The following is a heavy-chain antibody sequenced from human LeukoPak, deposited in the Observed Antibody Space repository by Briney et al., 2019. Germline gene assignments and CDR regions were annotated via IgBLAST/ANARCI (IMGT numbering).Heavy chain of an antibody. J-gene: IGHJ4*02. CDR1: GFTFSSYW. V-gene: IGHV3-7*04. Sequence: GGSLRLSCAASGFTFSSYWMNWVRQAPGKGLEWVANIKHDGSDKYYPDSVKGRFTISRDNTKKSLYLQMNSLTADDTAVYYCVRGSIWSPDNWGQGTLVTVSS. CDR3: VRGSIWSPDN. CDR2: IKHDGSDK. D-gene: IGHD3-10*01.